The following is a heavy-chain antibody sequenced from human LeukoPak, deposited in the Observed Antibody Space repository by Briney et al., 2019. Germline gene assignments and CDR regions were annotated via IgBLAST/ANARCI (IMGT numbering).Heavy chain of an antibody. Sequence: ASVKVSCKASGYTFTGYYMHWVRQAPGQGLEWMGWINPNSGGTNYAQKFQGRVTMTRDTSTSTVYMELSSLRSEDTAVYYCARASRSYYSYWGQGTLVTVSS. CDR3: ARASRSYYSY. CDR1: GYTFTGYY. D-gene: IGHD1-26*01. J-gene: IGHJ4*02. CDR2: INPNSGGT. V-gene: IGHV1-2*02.